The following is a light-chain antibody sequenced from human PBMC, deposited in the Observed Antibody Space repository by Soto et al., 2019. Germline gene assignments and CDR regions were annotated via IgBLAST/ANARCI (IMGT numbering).Light chain of an antibody. J-gene: IGLJ3*02. V-gene: IGLV1-47*01. CDR1: SSNIGSNY. CDR3: AAWDDSLSGPV. CDR2: RNN. Sequence: QPVLTQPPSASGTPGQRVTISCSGSSSNIGSNYVYWYQQLPGTAPKLLIYRNNQRPSGVPDRFSGSKSGTSASLAISALRSEDEADYYCAAWDDSLSGPVFGGGTKLTVL.